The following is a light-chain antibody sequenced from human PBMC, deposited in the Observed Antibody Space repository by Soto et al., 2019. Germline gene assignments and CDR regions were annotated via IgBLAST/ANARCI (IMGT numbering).Light chain of an antibody. CDR3: QQRSNWPLT. CDR2: DAS. CDR1: QSVSSY. V-gene: IGKV3-11*01. J-gene: IGKJ4*01. Sequence: VLTQAPATLSLSPGEKATLSCRASQSVSSYLAWYQQKPGQAPRLLIYDASNRATGIPARFSGSGSGTDFTLTISSLEPEDFAVYYCQQRSNWPLTFGGGTKVDI.